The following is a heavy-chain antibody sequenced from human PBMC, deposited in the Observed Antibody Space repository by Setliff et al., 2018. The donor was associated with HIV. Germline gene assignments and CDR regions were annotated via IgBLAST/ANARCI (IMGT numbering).Heavy chain of an antibody. CDR2: IYYSGGT. V-gene: IGHV4-39*07. CDR1: GGSISSSSHY. D-gene: IGHD6-6*01. CDR3: ARVSRGGSSPGWFDP. J-gene: IGHJ5*02. Sequence: LSLTCTVSGGSISSSSHYWGWIRQPPGKGLEWIGSIYYSGGTYYNPSLKSRVTISVDTSKNQFSLKLSSVTAADTAVYYCARVSRGGSSPGWFDPWGQGTLVTVSS.